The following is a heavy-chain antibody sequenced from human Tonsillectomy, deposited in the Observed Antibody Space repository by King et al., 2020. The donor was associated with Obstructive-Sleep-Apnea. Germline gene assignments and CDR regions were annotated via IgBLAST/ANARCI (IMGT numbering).Heavy chain of an antibody. V-gene: IGHV1-46*01. CDR1: GYTFTSSY. CDR2: ISPSDSSI. D-gene: IGHD2-2*01. CDR3: ARDPGSSGFDI. Sequence: VQLVESGAEVKKPGVSVMVSCKASGYTFTSSYIHWVRQAPGQGLEVMGIISPSDSSIIYAQNFQGRLTMTSDTSTSTVYMELSSLRPEDTAVYYCARDPGSSGFDIWGPGTMVTVSS. J-gene: IGHJ3*02.